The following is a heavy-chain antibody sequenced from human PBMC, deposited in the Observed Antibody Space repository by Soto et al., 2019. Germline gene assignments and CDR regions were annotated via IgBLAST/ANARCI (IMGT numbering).Heavy chain of an antibody. CDR2: ISAYNGNT. CDR1: GYTFTTFW. D-gene: IGHD6-13*01. J-gene: IGHJ4*02. Sequence: GESLKISCTGFGYTFTTFWISWVRQAPGQGLEWMGWISAYNGNTNYAQKLQGRVTMTTDTSTSTAYMELRSLRSDDTAVYYCARSSVVVPAVRYSSSWYRWYFDYWGQGTLVTVSS. CDR3: ARSSVVVPAVRYSSSWYRWYFDY. V-gene: IGHV1-18*04.